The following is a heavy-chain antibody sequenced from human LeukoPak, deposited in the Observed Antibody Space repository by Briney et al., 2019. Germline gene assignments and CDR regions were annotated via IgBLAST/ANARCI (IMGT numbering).Heavy chain of an antibody. D-gene: IGHD3-10*01. J-gene: IGHJ4*02. CDR1: GFGLSILS. CDR2: IRPETGEP. Sequence: ASGKVSCKISGFGLSILSIHWMRQAPGKGLEWVGGIRPETGEPIFAQKFRGRVTITEDTFTDTGYLELRGLTSEDTAVYYCSTDSGRSYFYFDFWGQGTLVTVSS. CDR3: STDSGRSYFYFDF. V-gene: IGHV1-24*01.